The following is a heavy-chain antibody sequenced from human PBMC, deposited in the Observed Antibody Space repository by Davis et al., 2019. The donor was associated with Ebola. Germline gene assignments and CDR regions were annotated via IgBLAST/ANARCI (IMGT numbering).Heavy chain of an antibody. V-gene: IGHV3-30*02. CDR1: GFTFSSYG. J-gene: IGHJ4*02. CDR2: IRYDGSNK. D-gene: IGHD4-23*01. CDR3: AKARRGTVVTPRTLDY. Sequence: GESLKISCAASGFTFSSYGMHWVRQAPGKGLEWVAFIRYDGSNKYYADSVKGRFTISRDNSKNTLYLQMNSLRAEDTAVYYCAKARRGTVVTPRTLDYWGQGTLVTVSS.